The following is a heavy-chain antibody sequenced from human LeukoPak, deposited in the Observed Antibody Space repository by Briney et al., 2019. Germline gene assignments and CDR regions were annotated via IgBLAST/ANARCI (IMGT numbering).Heavy chain of an antibody. CDR1: GFTFSSYG. CDR3: ARDMNYGDDTSDY. V-gene: IGHV3-30*03. D-gene: IGHD4-17*01. CDR2: ISYDGSNK. Sequence: PGGSLRLSCAASGFTFSSYGMHWVRQAPGKGLEWVAVISYDGSNKYYADSVKGRSTISRDNSKNTLYLQMNSLRAEDTAVYYCARDMNYGDDTSDYWGQGTLVTVSS. J-gene: IGHJ4*02.